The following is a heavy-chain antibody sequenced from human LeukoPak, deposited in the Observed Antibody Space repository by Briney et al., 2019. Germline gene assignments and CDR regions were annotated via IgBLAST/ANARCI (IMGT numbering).Heavy chain of an antibody. CDR2: IYYSGST. CDR3: ARGVVGMVRGDRVDY. J-gene: IGHJ4*02. CDR1: GGSISSGGYY. D-gene: IGHD3-10*01. V-gene: IGHV4-31*03. Sequence: PSETLSLTCTVSGGSISSGGYYWSWIRQHPGKGLEWIGYIYYSGSTYYNPSLKSRVTISVDTSKNQFSLKLSSVTAADTAVYYCARGVVGMVRGDRVDYWGQGTLVTVSS.